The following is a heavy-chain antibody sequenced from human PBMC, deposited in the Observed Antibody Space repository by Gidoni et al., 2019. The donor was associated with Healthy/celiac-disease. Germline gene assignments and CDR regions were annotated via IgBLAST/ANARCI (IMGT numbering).Heavy chain of an antibody. CDR3: AGRYCSSTSCYYYYGMDV. CDR1: GGTFSSYA. CDR2: IIPIFGTA. J-gene: IGHJ6*02. Sequence: QVQLVQSGAEVKKPGSSVKFSCKASGGTFSSYAISWVRQAPGQGLEWMGGIIPIFGTANYAQKFQGRVTITADESTSTAYMELSSLRSEDTAVYYCAGRYCSSTSCYYYYGMDVWGQGTTVTVSS. V-gene: IGHV1-69*01. D-gene: IGHD2-2*01.